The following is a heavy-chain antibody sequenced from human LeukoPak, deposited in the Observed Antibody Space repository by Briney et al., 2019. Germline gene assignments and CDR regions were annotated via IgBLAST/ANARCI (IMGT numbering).Heavy chain of an antibody. CDR3: ARDFYLYTGYGRSFDY. J-gene: IGHJ4*02. CDR2: ISAYNGDT. CDR1: GYTFTDYG. Sequence: ASVKVSCQASGYTFTDYGISWVRQAPGQGLEWMGWISAYNGDTYYTQKLQGRVTMTTDTSTSTAYMELRSLRSDDTALYYCARDFYLYTGYGRSFDYWGQGTLVTVSS. D-gene: IGHD5-12*01. V-gene: IGHV1-18*01.